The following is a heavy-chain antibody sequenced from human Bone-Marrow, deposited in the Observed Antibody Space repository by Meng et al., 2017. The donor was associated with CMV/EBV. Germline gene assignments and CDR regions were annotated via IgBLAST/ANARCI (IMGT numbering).Heavy chain of an antibody. Sequence: GSLRLSCAVYGGSFSGYYWSWIRQPPGKGLEWIGEINHSGSTNYNPSLKSRVTISVDTSKNQFSLKLSSVTAADTAVYYCARATYYYDSSGYSLLDYWGQGTLVTVSS. V-gene: IGHV4-34*01. CDR2: INHSGST. J-gene: IGHJ4*02. CDR3: ARATYYYDSSGYSLLDY. CDR1: GGSFSGYY. D-gene: IGHD3-22*01.